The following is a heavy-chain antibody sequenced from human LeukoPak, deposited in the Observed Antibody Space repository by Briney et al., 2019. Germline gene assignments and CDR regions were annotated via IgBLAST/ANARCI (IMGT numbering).Heavy chain of an antibody. CDR2: IKSKIDGGTT. Sequence: GGSLRLSCAASGFTFSNAWMNWVRQAPGKGLEWVGRIKSKIDGGTTDYAAPVKGRFTISRDDSKNTLYLQMNSLKTEDTAVYYCTTARGSYASGHYWGQGTLVTVSS. D-gene: IGHD1-26*01. J-gene: IGHJ4*02. V-gene: IGHV3-15*07. CDR1: GFTFSNAW. CDR3: TTARGSYASGHY.